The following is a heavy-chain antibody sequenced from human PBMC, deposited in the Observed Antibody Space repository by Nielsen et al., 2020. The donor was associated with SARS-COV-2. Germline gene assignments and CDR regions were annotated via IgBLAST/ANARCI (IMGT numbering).Heavy chain of an antibody. D-gene: IGHD3-22*01. CDR3: ASSYYDSSGYARAFDI. CDR2: IYPGDSDT. J-gene: IGHJ3*02. V-gene: IGHV5-51*01. Sequence: GESLKISCKGSGYSFTSYWIGWVRQMPGKGLEWMGIIYPGDSDTRYSPSFQGQVTISADKSISTAYLQWSSLKASDTAMYYCASSYYDSSGYARAFDIWGQGTMVTVSS. CDR1: GYSFTSYW.